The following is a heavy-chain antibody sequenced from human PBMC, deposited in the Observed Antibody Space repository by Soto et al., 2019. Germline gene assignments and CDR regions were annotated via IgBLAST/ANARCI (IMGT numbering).Heavy chain of an antibody. D-gene: IGHD4-17*01. J-gene: IGHJ6*02. CDR3: HTQTFTGTSYSDV. V-gene: IGHV3-15*07. Sequence: GGSLRLSCAASDFSFTSAWVNWVRQAPGKGLEWVGRIKSNIDGGTIYYAAPVKGRFTISRDDSKATLDLQMNNLQTEDTAVYYCHTQTFTGTSYSDVWGHGTTVTVSS. CDR1: DFSFTSAW. CDR2: IKSNIDGGTI.